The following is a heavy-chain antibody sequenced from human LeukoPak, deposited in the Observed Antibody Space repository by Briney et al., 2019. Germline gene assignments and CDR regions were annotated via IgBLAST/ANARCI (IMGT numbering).Heavy chain of an antibody. Sequence: PGGSLRLTCAASGFTFSSYAMSWVRQAPGKGLEWVSGISGSGGSTYYADSVKGRFTISRDKSKNTLYLQMNSLRAEDTAVYYCAKGTGGVATIDYWGQGTLVTVSS. V-gene: IGHV3-23*01. J-gene: IGHJ4*02. CDR1: GFTFSSYA. CDR2: ISGSGGST. D-gene: IGHD5-12*01. CDR3: AKGTGGVATIDY.